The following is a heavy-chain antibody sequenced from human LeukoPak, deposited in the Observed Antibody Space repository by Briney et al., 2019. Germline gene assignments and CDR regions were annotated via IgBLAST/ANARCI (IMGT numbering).Heavy chain of an antibody. CDR3: ARLSTGWFDP. CDR2: IYFSGST. V-gene: IGHV4-59*01. D-gene: IGHD1-14*01. CDR1: GGSIRSYY. Sequence: SETLSLTCTVSGGSIRSYYWSWIRQPPGKGLEWIGYIYFSGSTSYNPSLKSRVTISVDRSKNQFSLKLSSVAAADTAVYYCARLSTGWFDPWGQGTLVTVSS. J-gene: IGHJ5*02.